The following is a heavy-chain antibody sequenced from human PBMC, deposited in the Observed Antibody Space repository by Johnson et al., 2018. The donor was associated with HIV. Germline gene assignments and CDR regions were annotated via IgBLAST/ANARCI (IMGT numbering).Heavy chain of an antibody. V-gene: IGHV3-30*01. Sequence: QVQLVESGGGVVQPGRSLRLSCAASGFTFSSYAMHWVRQAPGKGLEWVAIISNEGSNTYFADSVKGRFTLSRDNSKNTLYLQMNSLRAEDTAVYYCAKGRWEATTYDDAFDIWGQGTMVTVSS. CDR2: ISNEGSNT. D-gene: IGHD1-26*01. CDR3: AKGRWEATTYDDAFDI. J-gene: IGHJ3*02. CDR1: GFTFSSYA.